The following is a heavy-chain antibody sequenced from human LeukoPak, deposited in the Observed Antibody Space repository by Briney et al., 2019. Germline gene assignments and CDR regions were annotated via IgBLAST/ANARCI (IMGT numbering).Heavy chain of an antibody. V-gene: IGHV4-34*01. J-gene: IGHJ4*02. CDR3: ASIAVAGFDY. D-gene: IGHD6-19*01. CDR2: INHSGNT. CDR1: GGSFSGSY. Sequence: SETLSLTCAVYGGSFSGSYWSWVRQPPGKGLEWVGEINHSGNTNYNPSLKSRVTISLDTSKNQFSLKLSSVTAADTAVYYCASIAVAGFDYWGQGTLVTVSS.